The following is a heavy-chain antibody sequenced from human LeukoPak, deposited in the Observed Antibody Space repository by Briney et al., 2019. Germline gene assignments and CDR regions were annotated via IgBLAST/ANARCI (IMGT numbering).Heavy chain of an antibody. CDR3: ARDLGEDSGFDY. V-gene: IGHV1-69*05. D-gene: IGHD3-10*01. Sequence: SVKVSCKASGGTFSSYAISWVRQAPGQGLEWMGGIIPIFGTANYAQKFQGRVTMTRDTSTSTVYMELSSLRSEDTAVYYCARDLGEDSGFDYWGQGTLVTVSS. CDR2: IIPIFGTA. J-gene: IGHJ4*02. CDR1: GGTFSSYA.